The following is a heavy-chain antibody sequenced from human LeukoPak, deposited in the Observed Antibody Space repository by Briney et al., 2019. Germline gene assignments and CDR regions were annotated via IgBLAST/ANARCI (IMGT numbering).Heavy chain of an antibody. D-gene: IGHD6-13*01. CDR3: ARMYSSSWLFRDDAFDI. Sequence: SVKVSCKASGGTFSSYAISWVRQAPGQGLEWMGGIIPIFGTASYAQKFQGRVTITADESTSTAYMELSSLRSEDTAVYYCARMYSSSWLFRDDAFDIWGQGTMVTVSS. V-gene: IGHV1-69*01. CDR2: IIPIFGTA. J-gene: IGHJ3*02. CDR1: GGTFSSYA.